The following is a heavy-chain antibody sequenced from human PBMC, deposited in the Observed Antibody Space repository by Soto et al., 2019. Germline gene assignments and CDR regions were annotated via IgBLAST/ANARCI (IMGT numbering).Heavy chain of an antibody. Sequence: EVQLMESGGTLVQPGGSLRLSCSASGFTFNSYAMHWVRQAPGKGLEFVSAISSYGADTYYADSVKGRFAISRDNSKNTLYLQMSSLRAEDTALYYCVKEGYMRSDWYGQFDYWGQGALVTVSS. CDR1: GFTFNSYA. V-gene: IGHV3-64D*06. CDR3: VKEGYMRSDWYGQFDY. D-gene: IGHD6-19*01. J-gene: IGHJ4*02. CDR2: ISSYGADT.